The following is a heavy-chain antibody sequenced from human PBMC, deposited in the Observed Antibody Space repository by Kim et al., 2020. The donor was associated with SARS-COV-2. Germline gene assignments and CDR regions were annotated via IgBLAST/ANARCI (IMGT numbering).Heavy chain of an antibody. Sequence: SETLSLTCTVSGGSISSSSYYWGWIRQPPGKGLEWIGSIYYSGSTYYNPSLKSRVTISVDTSKNQFSLKLSSVTAADTAVYYCGGIAAHYFDYWGQGTLVTVSS. CDR2: IYYSGST. CDR1: GGSISSSSYY. V-gene: IGHV4-39*01. CDR3: GGIAAHYFDY. J-gene: IGHJ4*02.